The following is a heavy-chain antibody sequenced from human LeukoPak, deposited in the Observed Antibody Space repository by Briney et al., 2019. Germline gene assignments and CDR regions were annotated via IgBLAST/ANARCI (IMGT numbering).Heavy chain of an antibody. J-gene: IGHJ4*02. CDR1: GGSVSSGSYY. CDR3: ARDLGTRYDSSGYYDY. D-gene: IGHD3-22*01. CDR2: IYYSGST. V-gene: IGHV4-61*01. Sequence: SETLSLTCTVSGGSVSSGSYYWSWIRQPPGKGLEWIGYIYYSGSTNYNPSLKSRVTISVDTSKNQFSLKLSSATAADTAAYYCARDLGTRYDSSGYYDYWGQGTLVTVSS.